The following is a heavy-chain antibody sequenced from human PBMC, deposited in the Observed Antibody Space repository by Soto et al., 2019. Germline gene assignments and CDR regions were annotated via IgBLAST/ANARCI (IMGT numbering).Heavy chain of an antibody. CDR3: XXXXXXXXVTTYYYYYGMDV. CDR2: IYWNDDK. D-gene: IGHD4-4*01. Sequence: QITLKESGPTLVKPTQTLTLTCTFSGFSLSTSGVGVGWIRQPPGKALEWLALIYWNDDKRYSPSLKSRLTITKDTSKNQVVLTMTNMDPVDTATYYXXXXXXXXXVTTYYYYYGMDVWGQGTTVXX. V-gene: IGHV2-5*01. J-gene: IGHJ6*02. CDR1: GFSLSTSGVG.